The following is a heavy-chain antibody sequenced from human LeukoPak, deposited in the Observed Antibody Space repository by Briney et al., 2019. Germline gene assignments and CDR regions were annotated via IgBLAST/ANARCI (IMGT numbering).Heavy chain of an antibody. J-gene: IGHJ4*02. CDR2: ISGSGGST. V-gene: IGHV3-23*01. Sequence: GGSLRLSCAASGFTFSSYAMNWVRQAPGKGLEWVSGISGSGGSTFYADSVKGRFTISRDDSKNTLYLQMNSLRAEDTAVYYCAKDRAYYSDSSGYYLVRAYDYWGQGTLVTVSS. D-gene: IGHD3-22*01. CDR1: GFTFSSYA. CDR3: AKDRAYYSDSSGYYLVRAYDY.